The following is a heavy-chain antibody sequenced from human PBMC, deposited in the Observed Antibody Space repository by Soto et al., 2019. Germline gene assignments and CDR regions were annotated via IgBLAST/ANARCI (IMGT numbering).Heavy chain of an antibody. Sequence: QVQLVESGGGVVQPGRSLRLSCAASGFTFSSYAMHWVRQAPGKGLEWVAVISYDGSNKYYADSVKGRFTISRDNSKNTLYLQMNSLRAEDTAVYNCASLYPGSYWGQGTLVTVSS. D-gene: IGHD1-26*01. J-gene: IGHJ4*02. CDR2: ISYDGSNK. V-gene: IGHV3-30-3*01. CDR3: ASLYPGSY. CDR1: GFTFSSYA.